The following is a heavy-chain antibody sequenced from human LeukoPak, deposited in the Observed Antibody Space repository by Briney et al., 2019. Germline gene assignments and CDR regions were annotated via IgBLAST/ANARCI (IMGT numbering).Heavy chain of an antibody. Sequence: PGGSLRLSCAVSGFTLSAYWMTWVRQAPGKRLEWVANIKQDGSEKYYVDSVKGRFTISRDNAKNSLYLQMNGLRAEDTAVYYCARDQWGPDVWGKGTTVTVSS. CDR2: IKQDGSEK. J-gene: IGHJ6*04. CDR3: ARDQWGPDV. V-gene: IGHV3-7*03. CDR1: GFTLSAYW. D-gene: IGHD2-8*01.